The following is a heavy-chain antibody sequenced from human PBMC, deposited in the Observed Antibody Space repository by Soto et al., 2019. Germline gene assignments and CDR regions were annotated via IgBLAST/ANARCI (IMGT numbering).Heavy chain of an antibody. CDR2: IIPIFGTA. CDR1: GGTFSSYA. Sequence: GASVKVSCKASGGTFSSYASSWVRQAPGQGLEWMGGIIPIFGTANYAQKFQGRVTITADKSTSTAYMELSSLRSEDTAVYYCARSKVRGVILDYWGQGTLVTVSS. J-gene: IGHJ4*02. V-gene: IGHV1-69*06. CDR3: ARSKVRGVILDY. D-gene: IGHD3-10*01.